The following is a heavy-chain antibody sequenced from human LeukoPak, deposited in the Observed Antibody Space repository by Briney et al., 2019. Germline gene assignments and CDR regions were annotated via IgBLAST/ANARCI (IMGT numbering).Heavy chain of an antibody. Sequence: SETLSLTCTVSGGSISSYYWSWIRQPPGKGLEWIGYIYYSGSTNYNPSLKSRVTISVDTSKNQFSLKLSSVTAADTAVYYCARGMAVAGYGYWGQGTLVTVSS. D-gene: IGHD6-19*01. CDR3: ARGMAVAGYGY. J-gene: IGHJ4*02. CDR2: IYYSGST. V-gene: IGHV4-59*12. CDR1: GGSISSYY.